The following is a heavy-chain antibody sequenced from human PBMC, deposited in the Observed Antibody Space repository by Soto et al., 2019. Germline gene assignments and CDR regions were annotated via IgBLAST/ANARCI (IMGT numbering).Heavy chain of an antibody. CDR3: ARDLGRTIWNPEFDY. V-gene: IGHV3-21*02. J-gene: IGHJ4*02. Sequence: EVQLVESGGGLVKPGESLRLSCAASGFNFKTYSMNWVRQAPGEGQEWVSSIDSSGCSTYYADSAMGRFTISRDNAKNFLYLQMNSLRADDTAIYYCARDLGRTIWNPEFDYWGQGTLVTVSS. CDR1: GFNFKTYS. CDR2: IDSSGCST. D-gene: IGHD1-1*01.